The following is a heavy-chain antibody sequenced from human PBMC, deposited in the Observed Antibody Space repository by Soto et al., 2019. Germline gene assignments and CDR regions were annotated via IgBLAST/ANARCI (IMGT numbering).Heavy chain of an antibody. V-gene: IGHV1-2*04. CDR2: INRNSGGT. J-gene: IGHJ4*02. D-gene: IGHD6-13*01. Sequence: QVQLVQSGAEVKKPGASVKVSCKASCYTFPGYYMHWVRQVPGQGLAGMGWINRNSGGTNYAKKFQGWVTMTRDTAISTAYMELSRLRSDDTAVYYCARDREGRSSWYVYWGQGTLVNVSS. CDR3: ARDREGRSSWYVY. CDR1: CYTFPGYY.